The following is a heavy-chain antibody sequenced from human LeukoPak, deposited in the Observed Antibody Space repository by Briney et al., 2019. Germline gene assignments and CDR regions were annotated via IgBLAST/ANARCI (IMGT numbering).Heavy chain of an antibody. CDR3: AKVRYGFVHDAFDL. Sequence: GGSLRLSCAASGFTSSTYAMSWVRQAPGKGLEWVSTIGGSGGSTYNADSVKGRFTISRDNSKNTLYLQMNSLRAEDTAVYYCAKVRYGFVHDAFDLWGQGTMVTVSS. CDR1: GFTSSTYA. D-gene: IGHD5-18*01. V-gene: IGHV3-23*01. CDR2: IGGSGGST. J-gene: IGHJ3*01.